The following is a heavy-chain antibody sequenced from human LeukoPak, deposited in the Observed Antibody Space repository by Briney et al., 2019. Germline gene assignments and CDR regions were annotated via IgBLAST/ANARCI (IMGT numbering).Heavy chain of an antibody. V-gene: IGHV3-30*03. CDR2: ISYDGSNK. CDR1: GFTFSSYG. Sequence: PGRSLRLSCAASGFTFSSYGMHWVRQAPGKGLEWVAVISYDGSNKYYADSVKGRFTISRDNSKNTLYLQMNSLRAEDTAVYYCAGTYCSSTSCYRVGFDYWGQGTLVTVSS. CDR3: AGTYCSSTSCYRVGFDY. J-gene: IGHJ4*02. D-gene: IGHD2-2*02.